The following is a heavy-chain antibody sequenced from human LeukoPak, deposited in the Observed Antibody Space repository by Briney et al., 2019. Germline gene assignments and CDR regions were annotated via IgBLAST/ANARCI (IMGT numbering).Heavy chain of an antibody. CDR2: INPNSGGT. Sequence: ASVKVSCKASGYTFTGYYMHWVRQARGQGLEWMGWINPNSGGTNYAQKFQGRVTMTRDTSISTAYMELSRLRSDDTAVYYCASLAQYSSSWPFDYWGQGTLVTVSS. CDR3: ASLAQYSSSWPFDY. J-gene: IGHJ4*02. V-gene: IGHV1-2*02. CDR1: GYTFTGYY. D-gene: IGHD6-13*01.